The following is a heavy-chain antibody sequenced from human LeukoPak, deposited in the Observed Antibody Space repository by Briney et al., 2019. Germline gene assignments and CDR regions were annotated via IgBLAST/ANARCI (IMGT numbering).Heavy chain of an antibody. CDR2: ISYDGSNK. CDR1: GFTFSSYA. D-gene: IGHD2-15*01. Sequence: GGSLRLSCAASGFTFSSYAMHWVRQAPGKGLEWVVVISYDGSNKYYADSVKGRFTISRDNSKNTLYLQMNSLRAEDTAVYYCARDVVVVVAAIEGYFDYWGQGTLVTVSS. CDR3: ARDVVVVVAAIEGYFDY. J-gene: IGHJ4*02. V-gene: IGHV3-30*04.